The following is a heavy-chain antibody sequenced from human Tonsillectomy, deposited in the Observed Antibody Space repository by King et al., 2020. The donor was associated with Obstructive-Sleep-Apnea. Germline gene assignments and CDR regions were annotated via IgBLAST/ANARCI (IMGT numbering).Heavy chain of an antibody. CDR1: GYTLTSYG. J-gene: IGHJ4*02. CDR3: ARDRPEYYYEGSDYSLGPPFDY. V-gene: IGHV1-18*04. D-gene: IGHD3-22*01. CDR2: ISAYNGNT. Sequence: QLVQSGAEVKKPGASVKVSCKASGYTLTSYGISWVRQAPGQGLEYMGWISAYNGNTNYAQKFQGRVTMTTDTSTSTAYMELRSLRSDDTAVYYCARDRPEYYYEGSDYSLGPPFDYWGQGTLVTVSS.